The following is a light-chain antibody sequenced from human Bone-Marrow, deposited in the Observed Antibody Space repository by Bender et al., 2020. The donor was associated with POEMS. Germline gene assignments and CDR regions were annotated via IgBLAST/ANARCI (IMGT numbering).Light chain of an antibody. V-gene: IGLV2-11*01. CDR1: SSDFGGYNS. J-gene: IGLJ1*01. Sequence: QSALTQPRSVSGSPGQSVTISCTATSSDFGGYNSVSWYQQHPGKAPKLMIYEVSKRPSGVPDRFSGSKSGNTASLTVSGLQAEDEADYFCYTFTTSTTYVFGTGTKVTVL. CDR3: YTFTTSTTYV. CDR2: EVS.